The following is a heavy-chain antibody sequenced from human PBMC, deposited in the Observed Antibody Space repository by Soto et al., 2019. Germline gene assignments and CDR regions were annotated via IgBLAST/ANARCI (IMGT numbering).Heavy chain of an antibody. CDR2: IYYSGT. Sequence: QLQLQESGSGPVKSSQTLSLACTVSGGSISSGGYSWSWIRQPPGKGLEWIGCIYYSGTSYNPSLKSRVIISVDTPKNQFSLNLSSVTAADTAVYYCARGGITIFGVVPGWFDPWGQGTLVTVPS. V-gene: IGHV4-30-2*01. CDR3: ARGGITIFGVVPGWFDP. D-gene: IGHD3-3*01. J-gene: IGHJ5*02. CDR1: GGSISSGGYS.